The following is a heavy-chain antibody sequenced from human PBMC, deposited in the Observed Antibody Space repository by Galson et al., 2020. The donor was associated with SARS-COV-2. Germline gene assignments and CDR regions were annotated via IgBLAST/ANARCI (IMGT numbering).Heavy chain of an antibody. CDR2: IYYSGST. CDR1: GGFASSYY. CDR3: ARVGRWDYGMDV. V-gene: IGHV4-59*02. Sequence: SETLSLTCNVSGGFASSYYWNWMRQPPGKGPEWIGYIYYSGSTNYNPSLKSRVTISVDTSKNQFSLTLRSVTAADTAVYYCARVGRWDYGMDVWGQGTTVIVSS. J-gene: IGHJ6*02.